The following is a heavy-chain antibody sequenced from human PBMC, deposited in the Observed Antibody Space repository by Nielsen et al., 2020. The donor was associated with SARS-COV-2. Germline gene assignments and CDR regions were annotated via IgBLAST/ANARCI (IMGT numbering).Heavy chain of an antibody. V-gene: IGHV3-53*05. CDR2: IFIGGST. CDR3: TNLGTTYEHPNY. Sequence: GESLKISCAALKFSVNTKQMSWVRQAPGKGLEWVSAIFIGGSTFYADSVRGRFTISRDNSKNTLYLQINSLRLEDTALYYCTNLGTTYEHPNYWGQGTLVTVSS. J-gene: IGHJ4*02. CDR1: KFSVNTKQ. D-gene: IGHD1-1*01.